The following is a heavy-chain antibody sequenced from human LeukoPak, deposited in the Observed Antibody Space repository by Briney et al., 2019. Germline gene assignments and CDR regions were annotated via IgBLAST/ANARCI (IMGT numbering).Heavy chain of an antibody. CDR3: AREADCSGGSCYRGAFDI. D-gene: IGHD2-15*01. CDR1: GFTFSQYA. J-gene: IGHJ3*02. V-gene: IGHV3-33*01. Sequence: GGSLRLSCAASGFTFSQYAMHWVRQAPGKGLEWVAAIWYDGSNDYYADSVKGRFTISRDNSKNTLSLQMNSLRAEDTAVYYCAREADCSGGSCYRGAFDIWGQGTMVSVFS. CDR2: IWYDGSND.